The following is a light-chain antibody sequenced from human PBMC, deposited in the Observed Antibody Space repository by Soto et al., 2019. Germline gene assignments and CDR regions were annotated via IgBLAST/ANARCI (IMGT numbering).Light chain of an antibody. V-gene: IGKV1D-16*01. Sequence: DIQMTQSPPSVSASLGDRVTITCRASQDVGKWLAWYQQKPGKAPTLLIHGASSLQSGVPPRYSGSGYGTDFTLTISSLQPDDFATYYCQQYNSYSWTFGQGTKVDIK. CDR1: QDVGKW. CDR3: QQYNSYSWT. J-gene: IGKJ1*01. CDR2: GAS.